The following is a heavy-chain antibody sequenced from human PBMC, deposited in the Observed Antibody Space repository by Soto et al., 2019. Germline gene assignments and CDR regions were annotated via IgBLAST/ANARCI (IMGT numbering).Heavy chain of an antibody. J-gene: IGHJ3*02. CDR2: IYYTGST. V-gene: IGHV4-59*01. CDR1: GGSISTYY. Sequence: SETLSLTCTVSGGSISTYYWSWIRQPPGKGLEWIGSIYYTGSTNYNPSLKSRVTISVATSKNQFSLKLSSVTAADTAVYYCARGQWLPIDVFDIWGQGTVVTVSS. CDR3: ARGQWLPIDVFDI. D-gene: IGHD6-19*01.